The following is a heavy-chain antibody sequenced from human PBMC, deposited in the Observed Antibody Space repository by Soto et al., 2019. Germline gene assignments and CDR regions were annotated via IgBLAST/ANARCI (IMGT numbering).Heavy chain of an antibody. CDR2: FDPEDGET. CDR1: GYTLTELS. J-gene: IGHJ4*02. V-gene: IGHV1-24*01. D-gene: IGHD1-26*01. Sequence: GASVKVSCKVSGYTLTELSMHWVRQAPGKGLEWMGGFDPEDGETIYAQKFQGRVTMTEDTSTDTAYMELSSLRSEDTAVYYCATIPLSGSYFRRYFDYWGQGTLVTVSS. CDR3: ATIPLSGSYFRRYFDY.